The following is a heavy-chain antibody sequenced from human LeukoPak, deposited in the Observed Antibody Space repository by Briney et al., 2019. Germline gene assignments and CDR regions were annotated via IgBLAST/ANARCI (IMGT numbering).Heavy chain of an antibody. CDR2: IYSGGST. Sequence: GGSLRLSCAASGFTVSSNYMSWVRQAPGKGLEWVSVIYSGGSTYYADSVKGRFTISRDNSKNTLYLQMSSLRAEDTAVYYCAREKKYSGSYYPYFDYWGQGTLVTVSS. D-gene: IGHD1-26*01. CDR3: AREKKYSGSYYPYFDY. CDR1: GFTVSSNY. V-gene: IGHV3-66*01. J-gene: IGHJ4*02.